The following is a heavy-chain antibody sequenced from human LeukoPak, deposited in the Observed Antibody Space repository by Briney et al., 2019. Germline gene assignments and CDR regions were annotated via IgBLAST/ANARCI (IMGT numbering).Heavy chain of an antibody. CDR1: GFTFSSYS. Sequence: PGGSLRLSCAASGFTFSSYSMNWVRQAPGKGLEWVSSISSSSSYIYYADSVKGRFTISRDNAKNSLYLQMNSLRAEDTAVYYCATSATGTTPWFDPWGQGTLVNVSS. J-gene: IGHJ5*02. V-gene: IGHV3-21*01. D-gene: IGHD1-1*01. CDR2: ISSSSSYI. CDR3: ATSATGTTPWFDP.